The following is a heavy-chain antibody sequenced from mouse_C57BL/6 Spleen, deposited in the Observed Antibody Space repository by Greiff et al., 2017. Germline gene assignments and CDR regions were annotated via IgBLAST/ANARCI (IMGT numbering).Heavy chain of an antibody. J-gene: IGHJ4*01. CDR1: GYTFTSYW. CDR2: IHPNSGST. CDR3: ARSYSKGMDY. V-gene: IGHV1-64*01. Sequence: QVQLKQPGAELVKPGASVKLSCKASGYTFTSYWMHWVKQRPGQGLEWIGMIHPNSGSTNYNEKFKSKATLTVDKSSSTAYMQLSSLTSEDSAVYYCARSYSKGMDYWGQGTSVTVSS. D-gene: IGHD2-5*01.